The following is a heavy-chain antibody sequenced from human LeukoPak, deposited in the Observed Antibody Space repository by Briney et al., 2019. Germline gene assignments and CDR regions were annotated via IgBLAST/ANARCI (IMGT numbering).Heavy chain of an antibody. CDR3: AELGITMIGGV. CDR2: INNDGTAT. V-gene: IGHV3-74*01. Sequence: PGGSLRLSCAASGFTFSSYAMSWVRQAPGKGLVWVSRINNDGTATFFADSVKGRFTISRDNAKNTLYLQMDSLRAEDTAVYYCAELGITMIGGVWGKGTTVTISS. J-gene: IGHJ6*04. D-gene: IGHD3-10*02. CDR1: GFTFSSYA.